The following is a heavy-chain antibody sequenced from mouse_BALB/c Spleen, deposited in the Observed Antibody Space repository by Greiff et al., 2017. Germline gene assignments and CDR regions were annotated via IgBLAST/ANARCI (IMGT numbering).Heavy chain of an antibody. CDR1: GYAFSSYW. CDR3: ARSWYGYEAWFAY. J-gene: IGHJ3*01. Sequence: QVQLQQSGAELVRPGSSVKISCKASGYAFSSYWMNWVKQRPGQGLEWIGQIYPGDGDTNYNGKFKGKATLTADKSSSTAYMQLSSLTSEDSAVYFCARSWYGYEAWFAYWGQGTLVTVSA. CDR2: IYPGDGDT. D-gene: IGHD2-2*01. V-gene: IGHV1-80*01.